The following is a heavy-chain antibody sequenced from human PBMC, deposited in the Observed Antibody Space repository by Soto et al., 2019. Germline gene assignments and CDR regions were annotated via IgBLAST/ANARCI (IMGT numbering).Heavy chain of an antibody. V-gene: IGHV1-2*02. D-gene: IGHD6-19*01. CDR2: INPNSGDA. CDR1: EYTFSDYY. J-gene: IGHJ5*02. CDR3: ARGGTLAMAIEGYFDT. Sequence: QVPLVQSGAEVKKPGASLKVSCKASEYTFSDYYIHWVRQAPGQGLEWMGWINPNSGDAKYAQKFQGRVTLTRDTSITTAYMELSRLKSDDTAVYYCARGGTLAMAIEGYFDTWGQGTLVTVSS.